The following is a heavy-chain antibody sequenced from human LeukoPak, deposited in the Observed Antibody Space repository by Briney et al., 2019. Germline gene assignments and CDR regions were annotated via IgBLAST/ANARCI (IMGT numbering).Heavy chain of an antibody. Sequence: ASVKVSCKASGYTFTSYDINWVPQATGQGLEWMGWMNPNSGNTGYAQKFQGRVTMTRNTSISTAYMELSSLRSEDTAVYYCARFRRGHCSSTSCYRIDYWGQGTLVTVSS. CDR1: GYTFTSYD. V-gene: IGHV1-8*01. D-gene: IGHD2-2*02. J-gene: IGHJ4*02. CDR2: MNPNSGNT. CDR3: ARFRRGHCSSTSCYRIDY.